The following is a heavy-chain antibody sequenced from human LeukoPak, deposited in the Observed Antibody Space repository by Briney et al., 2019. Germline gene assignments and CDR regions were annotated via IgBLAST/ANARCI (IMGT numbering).Heavy chain of an antibody. CDR2: INPSGGST. V-gene: IGHV1-46*01. J-gene: IGHJ3*02. Sequence: ASVKVSCKASGYTFTSYYMHWVRQAPGQGLEWMGIINPSGGSTSYAQKFQGRVTITRDMSTSTVYMELSSLRAEDTAVYYCARARDIVVVVAPMTRAFDIWGQGTMVTVSS. CDR3: ARARDIVVVVAPMTRAFDI. CDR1: GYTFTSYY. D-gene: IGHD2-15*01.